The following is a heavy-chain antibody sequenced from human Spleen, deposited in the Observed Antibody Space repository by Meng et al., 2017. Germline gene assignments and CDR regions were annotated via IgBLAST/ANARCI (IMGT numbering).Heavy chain of an antibody. J-gene: IGHJ4*02. CDR1: GYSFNAYY. CDR2: INPNSGVT. D-gene: IGHD4-17*01. Sequence: ASVKVSCKTYGYSFNAYYMHWVRQAPGQGLEWMGWINPNSGVTNSAEKFLGRVTMTWDTSISTAYMDLSRLRSDDTAVYYCARDLRRTDGYGDFGSDYWGQGTLVTVSS. V-gene: IGHV1-2*02. CDR3: ARDLRRTDGYGDFGSDY.